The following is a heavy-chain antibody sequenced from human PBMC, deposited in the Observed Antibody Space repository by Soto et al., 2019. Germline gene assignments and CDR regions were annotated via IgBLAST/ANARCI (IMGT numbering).Heavy chain of an antibody. CDR3: ARPNYDILTGYYAFDY. Sequence: ASVKVSCKASGYTFTNYAMHWVRQAPGQSLEWMGWINTDNGNIKYSPKFQGRVTITRDTSATTAYMELSSLRSKDTAIYYCARPNYDILTGYYAFDYWGQGTLVTVSS. CDR1: GYTFTNYA. CDR2: INTDNGNI. D-gene: IGHD3-9*01. J-gene: IGHJ4*02. V-gene: IGHV1-3*04.